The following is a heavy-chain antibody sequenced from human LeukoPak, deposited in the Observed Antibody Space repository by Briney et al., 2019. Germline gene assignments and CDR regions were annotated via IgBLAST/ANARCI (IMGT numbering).Heavy chain of an antibody. D-gene: IGHD3-3*01. V-gene: IGHV4-30-4*01. CDR2: IYYSGST. CDR3: ARSPDYDFWSGYYTGTNWFDP. CDR1: GGSISSGDYY. Sequence: SQTLSLTCTVSGGSISSGDYYWSWIRQPPGKGLEWIGYIYYSGSTYYNPSLKSRVTISVDTSKNQFSLKLSSVPAADTAVYYCARSPDYDFWSGYYTGTNWFDPWGQGTLVTVSS. J-gene: IGHJ5*02.